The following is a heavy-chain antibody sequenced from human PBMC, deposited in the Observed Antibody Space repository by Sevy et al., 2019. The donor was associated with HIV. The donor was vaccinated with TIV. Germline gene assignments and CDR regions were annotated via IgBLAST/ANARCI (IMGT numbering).Heavy chain of an antibody. Sequence: SETLSLTCIVSGYSIRSGYYWGWIRQPPGKGMEWIGSIDHSGNNYSSPSLKSRLTLSVDTSKNQFSMRLTSATAADTAGYFCGEAADPFEYWGLGTLVTVTS. V-gene: IGHV4-38-2*02. CDR2: IDHSGNN. J-gene: IGHJ4*02. D-gene: IGHD6-13*01. CDR1: GYSIRSGYY. CDR3: GEAADPFEY.